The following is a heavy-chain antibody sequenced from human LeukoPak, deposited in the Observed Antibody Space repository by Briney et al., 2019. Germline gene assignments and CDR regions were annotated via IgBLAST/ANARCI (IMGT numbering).Heavy chain of an antibody. V-gene: IGHV4-59*01. D-gene: IGHD3-10*01. CDR3: ARGPLMVRGPFDY. Sequence: SDTLSLTCTVSGGSISTYYWSWIRQPPGRGLEWIGFIYYSGITNQNPSLRSRVTISVDTSKNQFSLKLNSVTAADTAVYYCARGPLMVRGPFDYWGQGTLVTVFS. CDR1: GGSISTYY. J-gene: IGHJ4*02. CDR2: IYYSGIT.